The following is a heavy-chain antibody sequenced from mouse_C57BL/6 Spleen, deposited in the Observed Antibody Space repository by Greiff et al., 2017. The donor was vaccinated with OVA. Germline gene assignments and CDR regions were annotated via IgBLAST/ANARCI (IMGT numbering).Heavy chain of an antibody. CDR3: ARGYYDFRGFDY. CDR1: GYTFTSYW. J-gene: IGHJ2*01. CDR2: IDPSDSYT. D-gene: IGHD2-4*01. V-gene: IGHV1-69*01. Sequence: VQLQQPGAELVMPGASVKLSCKASGYTFTSYWMHWVKQRPGQGLEWIGEIDPSDSYTNYNQKFKGKSTLTVDKSSSTAYMQLSSLTSEDSAVYYGARGYYDFRGFDYWGQGTTLTVSS.